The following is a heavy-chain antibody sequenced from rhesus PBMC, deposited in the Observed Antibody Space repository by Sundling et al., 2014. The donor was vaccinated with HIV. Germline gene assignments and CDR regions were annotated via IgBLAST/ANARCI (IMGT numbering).Heavy chain of an antibody. CDR3: ARDRERFHSIWTGSVWGFDS. CDR2: VSGSGGST. D-gene: IGHD3-3*01. J-gene: IGHJ6*01. Sequence: QVQLQESGPGLVKPSETLSLTCAVSGGSFTGYFWGWIRQPPGKGLEYIAYVSGSGGSTNYNPSLKSRVTISRDTSKTQFSLKLNSVTAADTAVYYCARDRERFHSIWTGSVWGFDSWGQGVVVSVSS. CDR1: GGSFTGYF. V-gene: IGHV4-165*01.